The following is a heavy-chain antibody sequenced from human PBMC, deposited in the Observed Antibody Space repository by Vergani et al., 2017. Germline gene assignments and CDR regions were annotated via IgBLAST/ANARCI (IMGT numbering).Heavy chain of an antibody. V-gene: IGHV4-34*02. J-gene: IGHJ4*02. CDR1: GGSFTGLF. Sequence: QVQLQQWGPGLLKPSETLSLICGVSGGSFTGLFWGWIRQPPGKGLEWIGEMHHDGRTNYNPSLKSRVTIAVDTSKKQVSLKVGSVTAADTAIYYCVRVDIVLKVADYWGQGTPVTVSS. CDR3: VRVDIVLKVADY. CDR2: MHHDGRT. D-gene: IGHD5-12*01.